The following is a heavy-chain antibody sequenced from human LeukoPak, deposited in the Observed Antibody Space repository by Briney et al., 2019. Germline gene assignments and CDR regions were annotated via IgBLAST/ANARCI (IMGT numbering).Heavy chain of an antibody. J-gene: IGHJ6*02. Sequence: GESLKISCKGSGYSFTNYWIGWVRQMPGKGLEWMGIINPGDSDIRYSPSFQGQVTISADKSISTAYLQWSSLKASNTAMYYCARHLCLMPTCNYGMDVWGQGTTVTVSS. CDR2: INPGDSDI. CDR1: GYSFTNYW. D-gene: IGHD5-24*01. V-gene: IGHV5-51*01. CDR3: ARHLCLMPTCNYGMDV.